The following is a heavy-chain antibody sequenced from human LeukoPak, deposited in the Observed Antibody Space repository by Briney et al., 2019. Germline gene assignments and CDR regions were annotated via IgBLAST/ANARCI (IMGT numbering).Heavy chain of an antibody. CDR3: AKDVLTGTTGSAFDY. CDR1: GFTFSSYA. CDR2: ISGSGGGA. V-gene: IGHV3-23*01. J-gene: IGHJ4*02. D-gene: IGHD1-20*01. Sequence: GGSLRLSCAASGFTFSSYAMSWVRQAPGKGLEWVSAISGSGGGAYYADSVKGRFTISRDNSKNTLYLQMNSLRAEDTAVYYCAKDVLTGTTGSAFDYWGQGTLVTVSS.